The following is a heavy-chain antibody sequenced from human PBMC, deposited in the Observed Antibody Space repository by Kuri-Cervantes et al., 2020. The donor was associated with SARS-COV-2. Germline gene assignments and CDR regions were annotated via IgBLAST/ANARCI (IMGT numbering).Heavy chain of an antibody. Sequence: GESLKISCTASGFTFSKYAVHWLRQAPGKGLEWVAIISFDGSDKYYGDSVKGRFTISRDNSKNTLYLQMNSLRAEDTAVYYCAKEISTTGHRYFYGMDVWGQGTTVTVSS. J-gene: IGHJ6*02. CDR3: AKEISTTGHRYFYGMDV. CDR1: GFTFSKYA. D-gene: IGHD2/OR15-2a*01. CDR2: ISFDGSDK. V-gene: IGHV3-30*18.